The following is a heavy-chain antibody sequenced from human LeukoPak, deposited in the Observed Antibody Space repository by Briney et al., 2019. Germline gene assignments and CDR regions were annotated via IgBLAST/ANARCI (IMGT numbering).Heavy chain of an antibody. J-gene: IGHJ6*02. CDR3: ARDPTYLSPYYYYYYGMDV. CDR1: GYTFTSYG. V-gene: IGHV1-18*01. D-gene: IGHD2-21*01. Sequence: GASVKVSCKASGYTFTSYGISWVRQAPGQGLEWMGWISAYNGNTNYAQKLQGRVTMTTDTSTSTAYMELRSLRSDDTAVYYCARDPTYLSPYYYYYYGMDVWGQGTTVTVSS. CDR2: ISAYNGNT.